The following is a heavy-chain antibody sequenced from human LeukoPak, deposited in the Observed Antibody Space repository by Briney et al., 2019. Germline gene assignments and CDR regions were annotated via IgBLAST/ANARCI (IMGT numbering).Heavy chain of an antibody. D-gene: IGHD6-19*01. CDR1: GYSFANYW. CDR2: IYPGDSDT. Sequence: GESLKISCKGSGYSFANYWIGWVRQMPGKGLEWMGIIYPGDSDTRYSPSFQGQVTISADKSVSTAYLQWSSLKASDTAVYYCARREGGWYLDYWGQGTLVTVSS. J-gene: IGHJ4*02. V-gene: IGHV5-51*01. CDR3: ARREGGWYLDY.